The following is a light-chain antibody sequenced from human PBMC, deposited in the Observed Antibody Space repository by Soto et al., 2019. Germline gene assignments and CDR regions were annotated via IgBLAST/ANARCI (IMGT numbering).Light chain of an antibody. Sequence: VLTNSSGALSLSPGERATLSCRASQSVSSSYLAWYQQKPGQAPRLLIYGASSRATGIPDRFSGSGSGTDFTLTISRLEPEDFAVYYCQQDGSSPPITFGQGTRLEIK. CDR3: QQDGSSPPIT. J-gene: IGKJ5*01. V-gene: IGKV3-20*01. CDR2: GAS. CDR1: QSVSSSY.